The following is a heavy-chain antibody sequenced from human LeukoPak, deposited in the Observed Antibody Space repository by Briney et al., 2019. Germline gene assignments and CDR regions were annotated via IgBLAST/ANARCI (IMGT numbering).Heavy chain of an antibody. CDR3: ARGPGNYYDSSGYSEDY. V-gene: IGHV1-2*02. D-gene: IGHD3-22*01. CDR2: INPNSGGT. J-gene: IGHJ4*02. Sequence: ASVKVSCRASGYTFTGYYMHWVRQAPGQGLEWMGWINPNSGGTNYAQKFQGRVTMTRDTSISTAYMELSRLRSADTAVYYCARGPGNYYDSSGYSEDYWGQGTLVTVSS. CDR1: GYTFTGYY.